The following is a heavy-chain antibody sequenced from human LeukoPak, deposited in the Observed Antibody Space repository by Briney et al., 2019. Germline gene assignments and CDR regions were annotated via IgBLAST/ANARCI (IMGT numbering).Heavy chain of an antibody. CDR2: ISGSDGST. J-gene: IGHJ4*02. CDR1: GFTFSSYA. Sequence: GGSLRLSCAASGFTFSSYAMSWVRQAPDKGLERVSAISGSDGSTYYADSVKGRFTISRDDSQNTLYLQLNSLRVEDTGVYYCGRGTGELDYWGQGTLVTVAS. V-gene: IGHV3-23*01. CDR3: GRGTGELDY. D-gene: IGHD7-27*01.